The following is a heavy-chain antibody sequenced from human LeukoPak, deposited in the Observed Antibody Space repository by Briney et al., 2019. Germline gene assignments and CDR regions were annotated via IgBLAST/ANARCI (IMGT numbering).Heavy chain of an antibody. J-gene: IGHJ5*02. CDR2: ISDDGNYI. V-gene: IGHV3-21*01. CDR1: GFIFSDYG. CDR3: ASDPHSAAANWFDP. D-gene: IGHD6-13*01. Sequence: PGGSLRLSCAASGFIFSDYGMHWVRQAPGKGLEWVSSISDDGNYIYYGDSVKGRFTISRDNANNSLDLQMHSLRAEDTAVYYCASDPHSAAANWFDPWGQGTLVTVSS.